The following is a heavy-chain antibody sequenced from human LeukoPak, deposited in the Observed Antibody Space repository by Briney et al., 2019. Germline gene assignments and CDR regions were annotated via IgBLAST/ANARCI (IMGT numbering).Heavy chain of an antibody. CDR1: GGSISSGGYS. CDR3: ARGDCSSTSCYVDAFDI. CDR2: IYHSGST. J-gene: IGHJ3*02. V-gene: IGHV4-30-2*01. Sequence: PSQTLSLTCAVSGGSISSGGYSWSWIRQPPGKGLEWIGYIYHSGSTYYNPSLKSRVTISVDRSKNQFSLKLSSVTAADTAVYYCARGDCSSTSCYVDAFDIWGQGTMVTVSS. D-gene: IGHD2-2*01.